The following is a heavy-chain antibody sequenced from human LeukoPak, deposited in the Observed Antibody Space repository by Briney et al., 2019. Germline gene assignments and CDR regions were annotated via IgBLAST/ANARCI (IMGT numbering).Heavy chain of an antibody. V-gene: IGHV3-48*01. Sequence: PGGSLRLSCAASGFTFSSYSMNWVRQAPGKGLEWVSYISSSSSTIYYADSVKGRFTISRDNAKNSLYLQMNSLRAEDTAVYYCARGRALSKWENRHAFDIWGQGTMVTVSS. CDR3: ARGRALSKWENRHAFDI. CDR2: ISSSSSTI. D-gene: IGHD3-16*02. CDR1: GFTFSSYS. J-gene: IGHJ3*02.